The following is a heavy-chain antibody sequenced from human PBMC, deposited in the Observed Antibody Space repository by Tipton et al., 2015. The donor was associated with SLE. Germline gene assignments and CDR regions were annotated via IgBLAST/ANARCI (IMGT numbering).Heavy chain of an antibody. Sequence: TLSLTCTVSGGSISSGDYYWSWIRQPPGKGLEWIGYIYYSGSTNYNPSLKSRVTISVDTSKNQFSLKLSSVTAADTAVYYCARARGVIDPFDYWGQGTLVTVSS. CDR3: ARARGVIDPFDY. V-gene: IGHV4-61*08. CDR1: GGSISSGDYY. J-gene: IGHJ4*02. CDR2: IYYSGST. D-gene: IGHD3-16*02.